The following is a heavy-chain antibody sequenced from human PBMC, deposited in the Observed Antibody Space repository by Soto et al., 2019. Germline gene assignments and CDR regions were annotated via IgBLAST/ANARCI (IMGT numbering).Heavy chain of an antibody. CDR1: GFTVSSSY. V-gene: IGHV3-53*01. D-gene: IGHD5-12*01. CDR3: AREHSGYDLGLGY. J-gene: IGHJ4*02. Sequence: GSLRLSCAGSGFTVSSSYMSWVRRAPGKGLECVSVLYGGGRTFYADSVRGRFTISRDNSKNTLYLQMSSLRADDTAVYYCAREHSGYDLGLGYWGRGTLVTVSS. CDR2: LYGGGRT.